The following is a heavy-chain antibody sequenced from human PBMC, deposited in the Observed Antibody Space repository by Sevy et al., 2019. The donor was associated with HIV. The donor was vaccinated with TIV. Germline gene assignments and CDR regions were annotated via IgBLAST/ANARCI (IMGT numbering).Heavy chain of an antibody. CDR1: GFSFNDHA. Sequence: GGSLRLSCAASGFSFNDHAMHWVRQVPGKGLEWVSDVSWNSRNIGYADSVKGRFTISRDNANHFLYLEMNSLRPEDTAFYYCAKDINRGCDGINCYPYYYYFYGLDVWGQGTTVTVSS. V-gene: IGHV3-9*01. J-gene: IGHJ6*02. CDR2: VSWNSRNI. D-gene: IGHD2-21*01. CDR3: AKDINRGCDGINCYPYYYYFYGLDV.